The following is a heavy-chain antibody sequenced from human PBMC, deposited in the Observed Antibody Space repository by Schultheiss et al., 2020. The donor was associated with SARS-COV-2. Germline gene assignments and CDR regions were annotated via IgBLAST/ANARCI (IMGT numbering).Heavy chain of an antibody. CDR1: GFTFSSYS. V-gene: IGHV3-21*01. CDR2: ISSSSSYI. J-gene: IGHJ4*02. Sequence: GESLKISCAASGFTFSSYSMNWVRQAPGKGLEWVSSISSSSSYIYYADSVKGRFTISRDNAKNSLYLQMNSLRAEDTAVYYCAIYGDSPDYFDYWGQGTLVTVSS. CDR3: AIYGDSPDYFDY. D-gene: IGHD4-17*01.